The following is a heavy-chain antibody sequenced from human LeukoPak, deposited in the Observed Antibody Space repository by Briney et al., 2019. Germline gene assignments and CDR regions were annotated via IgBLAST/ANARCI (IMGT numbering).Heavy chain of an antibody. V-gene: IGHV1-69*01. CDR3: AMSYYDILTGF. CDR2: IIPIFGTA. J-gene: IGHJ4*02. CDR1: GGTFSSYA. D-gene: IGHD3-9*01. Sequence: SVNVSCKASGGTFSSYAISWVRQAPGQGLAWVGGIIPIFGTANYAQKFQGRVTITADESTSTAYMELSSLRSEDTAVYYCAMSYYDILTGFWGQGTLVTVSS.